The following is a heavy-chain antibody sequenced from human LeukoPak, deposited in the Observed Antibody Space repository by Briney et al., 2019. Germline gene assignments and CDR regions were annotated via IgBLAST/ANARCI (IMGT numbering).Heavy chain of an antibody. CDR3: ARVVVVPAAMLNYYYYYGMDV. V-gene: IGHV3-48*02. D-gene: IGHD2-2*01. Sequence: GGSLRLSCAASGFTLSSYNMNWVRQAPGKGLEWVSYITSSSSTIYYADSVKGRFTISRDNAKNSLYLQMNSLRDEDTAVYYCARVVVVPAAMLNYYYYYGMDVWGQGTTVTVSS. CDR2: ITSSSSTI. CDR1: GFTLSSYN. J-gene: IGHJ6*02.